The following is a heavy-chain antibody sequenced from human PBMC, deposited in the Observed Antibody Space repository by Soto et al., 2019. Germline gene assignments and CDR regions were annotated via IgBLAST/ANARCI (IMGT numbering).Heavy chain of an antibody. D-gene: IGHD1-1*01. CDR3: ARLEGLTTISYYFDF. CDR2: INHSGST. J-gene: IGHJ4*02. CDR1: GGSFSGYY. V-gene: IGHV4-34*01. Sequence: SETLSLTCAVYGGSFSGYYWSWIRQPPGKGLEWIGEINHSGSTNYNPSLKSRVTISVDTSKNQFSLKLNSVTAADSAVYFCARLEGLTTISYYFDFWGPGALVTVSS.